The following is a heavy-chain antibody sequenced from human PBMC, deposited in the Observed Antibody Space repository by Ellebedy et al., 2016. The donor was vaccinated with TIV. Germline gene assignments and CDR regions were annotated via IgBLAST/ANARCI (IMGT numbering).Heavy chain of an antibody. CDR1: GFSLSTSGVG. J-gene: IGHJ4*02. CDR2: IYWNDDK. V-gene: IGHV2-5*01. CDR3: AHREPEHTTFDY. D-gene: IGHD2-21*01. Sequence: SGLTLVKPTQTLTLTCTFSGFSLSTSGVGVGWIRQPPGKALEWLALIYWNDDKRYSPSLKSRLTITKDTSKNQVVLTMTNMDPVDTATYYCAHREPEHTTFDYWGQGTLVTVSS.